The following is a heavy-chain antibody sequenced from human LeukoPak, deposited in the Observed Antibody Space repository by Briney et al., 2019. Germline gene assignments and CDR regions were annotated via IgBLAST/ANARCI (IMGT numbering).Heavy chain of an antibody. J-gene: IGHJ5*02. V-gene: IGHV1-8*01. CDR1: GYTFTSYD. D-gene: IGHD6-13*01. CDR2: MNPNSGNT. CDR3: ASVGGTQQLVYKNWFDP. Sequence: ASVKVSCKASGYTFTSYDINWVRQATGQGLEWMGWMNPNSGNTGYAQKFQGRVTMTRNTSISTAYMELSSLRSEGTAVYYCASVGGTQQLVYKNWFDPWGQGTLVTVSS.